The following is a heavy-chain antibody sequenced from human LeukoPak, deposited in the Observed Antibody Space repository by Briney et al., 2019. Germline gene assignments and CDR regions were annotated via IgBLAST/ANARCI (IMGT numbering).Heavy chain of an antibody. CDR1: GGSISSGSYY. Sequence: SETLSLTCTVSGGSISSGSYYWSWIRQPAGKGLEWIGYIYYSGSTNYNPSLKSRVTISVDTSKNQFSLKLSSVTAADTAVYYCARAGYGSGSYLGYYYYYMDVWGKGTTVTISS. CDR2: IYYSGST. J-gene: IGHJ6*03. CDR3: ARAGYGSGSYLGYYYYYMDV. V-gene: IGHV4-61*10. D-gene: IGHD3-10*01.